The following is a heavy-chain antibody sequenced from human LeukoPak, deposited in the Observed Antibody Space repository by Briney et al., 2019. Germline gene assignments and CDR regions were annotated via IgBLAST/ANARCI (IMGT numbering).Heavy chain of an antibody. V-gene: IGHV3-15*01. J-gene: IGHJ4*02. CDR3: ATDDDRWSH. Sequence: GGSLRLSCAVSGLIFRDQWLTWVRQAPGKGLEWVGRIKSKTDGEATEYATPMKGRFTVSRDDSSNTLFLQMSSLEIEDTAVYDCATDDDRWSHWGQGTLVTVSS. CDR1: GLIFRDQW. CDR2: IKSKTDGEAT. D-gene: IGHD4-23*01.